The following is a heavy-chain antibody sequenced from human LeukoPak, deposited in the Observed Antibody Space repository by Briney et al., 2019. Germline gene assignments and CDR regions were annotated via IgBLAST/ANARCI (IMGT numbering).Heavy chain of an antibody. CDR1: GFTFSSYS. V-gene: IGHV3-48*01. J-gene: IGHJ4*02. CDR3: VKYYYDSRGSATPRGYFDY. Sequence: GGSLRLSCAASGFTFSSYSMNWVRQAPGKGLEWVSYIGTGSNAIYYADSVKGRFTISRDNAKNSLYLQMNSLRAEDTAVYYCVKYYYDSRGSATPRGYFDYWGQGTLVTVSS. D-gene: IGHD3-22*01. CDR2: IGTGSNAI.